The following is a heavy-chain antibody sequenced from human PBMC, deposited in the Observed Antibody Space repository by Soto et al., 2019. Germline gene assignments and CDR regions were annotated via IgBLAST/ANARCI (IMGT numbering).Heavy chain of an antibody. J-gene: IGHJ5*02. CDR2: IFSSGST. V-gene: IGHV4-31*03. CDR1: GGSISSGGYY. CDR3: ARSIDP. Sequence: PSETLSLTCTVSGGSISSGGYYWTWIRQHPGKGLEWIGYIFSSGSTLYNTSLKSRLTISRDTSKNQFALKLSSVTAADTAVYYCARSIDPWGQGTLVTVSS.